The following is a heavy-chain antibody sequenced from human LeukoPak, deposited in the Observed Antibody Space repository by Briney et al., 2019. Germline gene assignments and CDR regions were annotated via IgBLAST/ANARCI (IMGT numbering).Heavy chain of an antibody. Sequence: GGSLRLSCAASGFTFSSYAMHWVRQAPGKGLEWVAVISYDGSNKYYADSVKGRFTISRDNSKNTLYLQMNSLRAEDTAVYYCARGSYCSSTSCYSDAFDIWGQGTMVTVSS. J-gene: IGHJ3*02. V-gene: IGHV3-30-3*01. CDR2: ISYDGSNK. CDR3: ARGSYCSSTSCYSDAFDI. CDR1: GFTFSSYA. D-gene: IGHD2-2*01.